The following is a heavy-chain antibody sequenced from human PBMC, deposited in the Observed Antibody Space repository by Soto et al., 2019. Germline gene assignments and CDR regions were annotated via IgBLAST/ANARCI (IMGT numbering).Heavy chain of an antibody. V-gene: IGHV2-5*02. CDR3: AHATNIAVAGNFDY. J-gene: IGHJ4*02. CDR2: IYWDDDK. D-gene: IGHD6-19*01. CDR1: GFSLSTSGVG. Sequence: QITLKESGPTLVKPTQTLTLTCTFSGFSLSTSGVGVGWIRQPPGKALEWLALIYWDDDKRYSPSLKSRLTITKDTSKNQVVLTMTNMDPVDTATYYCAHATNIAVAGNFDYWSQGTLVTVSS.